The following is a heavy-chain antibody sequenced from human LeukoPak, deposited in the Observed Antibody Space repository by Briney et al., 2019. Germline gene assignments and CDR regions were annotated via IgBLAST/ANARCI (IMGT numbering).Heavy chain of an antibody. J-gene: IGHJ4*02. CDR2: IKKDGSNK. CDR1: EFTFSRYW. V-gene: IGHV3-7*01. Sequence: GGSLRLSCAASEFTFSRYWMTWVRQAPGKGREWVANIKKDGSNKNYVDSVKGRFTISRDNAKNSLYLQMNSLRVEDTAVYYCARDVSDEYDSASRIHLDFWGRGSLVTVSS. D-gene: IGHD2/OR15-2a*01. CDR3: ARDVSDEYDSASRIHLDF.